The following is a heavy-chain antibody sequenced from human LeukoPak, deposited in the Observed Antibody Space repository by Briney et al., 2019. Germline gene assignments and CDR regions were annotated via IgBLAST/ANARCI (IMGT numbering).Heavy chain of an antibody. Sequence: ASVKVSCKASGYTFTSYYMHWVRQAPGQGLEWMGIINPSGGSTSYAQKLQGRVTMTTDTSTSTAYMELRSLRSDDTAVYYCARARGGRITMIVVGRAGPNDAFDIWGQGTMVTVSS. CDR3: ARARGGRITMIVVGRAGPNDAFDI. CDR2: INPSGGST. J-gene: IGHJ3*02. D-gene: IGHD3-22*01. V-gene: IGHV1-46*01. CDR1: GYTFTSYY.